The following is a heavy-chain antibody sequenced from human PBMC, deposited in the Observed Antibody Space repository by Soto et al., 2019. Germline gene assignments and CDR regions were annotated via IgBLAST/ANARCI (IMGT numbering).Heavy chain of an antibody. J-gene: IGHJ5*02. CDR1: GGSVSSGDSY. CDR3: ARIPVDTSMIYWLDP. D-gene: IGHD5-18*01. CDR2: IYYSGKT. Sequence: SETLCLTCTVSGGSVSSGDSYWSWIRQPPGKVLEWIGYIYYSGKTNYNPSLKSRVIISVDTSKNLFSLKLISVTAADTAVYYCARIPVDTSMIYWLDPWGQGTLVTVS. V-gene: IGHV4-61*08.